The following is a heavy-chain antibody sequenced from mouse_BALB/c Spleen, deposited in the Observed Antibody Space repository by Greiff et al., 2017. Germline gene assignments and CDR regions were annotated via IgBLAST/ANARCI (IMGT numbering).Heavy chain of an antibody. Sequence: VQVVESGAELVRPGVSVKISCKGSGYTFTDYAMHWVKQSHAKSLEWIGVISTYYGDASYNQKFKGKATMTVDKSSSTAYMELARLTSEDSAIYYCARGNYYGTPMDYWGQGTSVTVSS. J-gene: IGHJ4*01. CDR3: ARGNYYGTPMDY. CDR2: ISTYYGDA. CDR1: GYTFTDYA. D-gene: IGHD1-1*01. V-gene: IGHV1S137*01.